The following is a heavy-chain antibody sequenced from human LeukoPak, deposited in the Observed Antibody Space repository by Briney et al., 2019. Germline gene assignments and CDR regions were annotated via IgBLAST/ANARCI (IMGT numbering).Heavy chain of an antibody. CDR2: ISGRGAGT. V-gene: IGHV3-23*01. D-gene: IGHD5-24*01. J-gene: IGHJ4*02. Sequence: GGTLRLSCVASRVTFSRYAMSLVRQAPGPGRESVTAISGRGAGTYYVVSEKGRFTISRDTFQNTLYLQTHSHRPQERAENYCAKEVRWEGNSAQHACWGQGTLVTASS. CDR3: AKEVRWEGNSAQHAC. CDR1: RVTFSRYA.